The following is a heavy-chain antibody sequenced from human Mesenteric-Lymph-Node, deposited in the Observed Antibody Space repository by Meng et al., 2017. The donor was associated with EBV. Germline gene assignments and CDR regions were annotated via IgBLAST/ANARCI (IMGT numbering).Heavy chain of an antibody. D-gene: IGHD3-10*01. Sequence: QLQRVQCGAEMKKPGASGKVSCKASGYTFTGYYMHWVRQATGQGLEWMGRINPNSGGTNYAQKFQGRVTMTRDTSISTAYMELSRLRSDDTAVYYCARVYGSGSPNHWGQGTLVTVSS. V-gene: IGHV1-2*06. J-gene: IGHJ5*02. CDR2: INPNSGGT. CDR1: GYTFTGYY. CDR3: ARVYGSGSPNH.